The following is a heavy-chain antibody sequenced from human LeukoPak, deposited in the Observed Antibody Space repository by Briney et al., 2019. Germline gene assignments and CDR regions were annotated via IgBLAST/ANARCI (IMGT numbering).Heavy chain of an antibody. CDR1: GYSFTSYW. CDR3: ARLPGIAAAGSGVGYYMDV. V-gene: IGHV5-51*01. D-gene: IGHD6-13*01. CDR2: IYPGDSDT. Sequence: GESLKISCKGSGYSFTSYWIGWVRQMPGKGLEWMGIIYPGDSDTRYSPSFQGQVTISADKSISTAYLQWSSLKASDTAMYYCARLPGIAAAGSGVGYYMDVWGKGTTVTVSS. J-gene: IGHJ6*03.